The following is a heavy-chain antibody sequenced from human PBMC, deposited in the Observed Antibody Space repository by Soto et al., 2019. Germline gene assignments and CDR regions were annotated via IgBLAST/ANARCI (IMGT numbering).Heavy chain of an antibody. Sequence: ASVKVSCKASGYTFTSYAMHWVRQAPGQRLEWMGWINAGNGNTNYAQKLQGRVTMTTDTSTSTAYMELRSLRSDDTAVYYCARGKGSLRAIHWFDPWGQGTLVTVSS. CDR2: INAGNGNT. D-gene: IGHD1-26*01. J-gene: IGHJ5*02. V-gene: IGHV1-3*01. CDR1: GYTFTSYA. CDR3: ARGKGSLRAIHWFDP.